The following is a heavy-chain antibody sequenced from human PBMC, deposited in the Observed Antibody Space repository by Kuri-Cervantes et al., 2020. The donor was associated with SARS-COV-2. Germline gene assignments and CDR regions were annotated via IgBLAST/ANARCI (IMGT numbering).Heavy chain of an antibody. CDR2: INSDGSST. D-gene: IGHD6-13*01. Sequence: GESLKISCAASGFTFSSYWMHWVRQAPGKGLVWVSRINSDGSSTSYADSVKGRFTISRDNSKNTLYPQMNSLRAEDTAVYYCARDYSSSWYKTFDYWGQGTLVTVSS. CDR3: ARDYSSSWYKTFDY. V-gene: IGHV3-74*01. CDR1: GFTFSSYW. J-gene: IGHJ4*02.